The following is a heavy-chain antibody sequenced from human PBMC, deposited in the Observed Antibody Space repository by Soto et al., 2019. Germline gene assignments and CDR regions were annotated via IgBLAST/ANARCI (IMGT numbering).Heavy chain of an antibody. J-gene: IGHJ5*02. D-gene: IGHD2-2*03. V-gene: IGHV1-3*01. CDR1: GYTFTSYA. Sequence: ASVKVSCKASGYTFTSYAMHWVRQAPGQRLEWMGWINAGNGNTKYSQKFQGRVTITRDTSASTAYMELSSLRSEDTAVYYCARDLDIVVVPAAMKLDPWGQGTLVTASS. CDR3: ARDLDIVVVPAAMKLDP. CDR2: INAGNGNT.